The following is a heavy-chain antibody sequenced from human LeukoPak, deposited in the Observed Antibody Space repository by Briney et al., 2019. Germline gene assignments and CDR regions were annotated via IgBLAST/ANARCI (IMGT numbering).Heavy chain of an antibody. D-gene: IGHD1-26*01. CDR1: GGTFSSYA. CDR3: ARSRSGTYLLAY. V-gene: IGHV1-69*01. CDR2: IIPIFGTA. J-gene: IGHJ4*02. Sequence: SVKVSCKASGGTFSSYAISWVRQAPGQGLEWMGGIIPIFGTANYAQKFQGRVTITADESTSTAYMELSSLRSEDTAVYYCARSRSGTYLLAYWGQGTLVTVSS.